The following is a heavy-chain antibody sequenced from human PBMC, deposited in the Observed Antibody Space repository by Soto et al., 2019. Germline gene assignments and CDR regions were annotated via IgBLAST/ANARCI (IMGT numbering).Heavy chain of an antibody. CDR3: ARGIRFRRTYGDRRLDY. V-gene: IGHV4-34*01. CDR2: INHSGST. Sequence: QVQLQQWGAGLLKPSETLSLTCAVYGGSFSGYYWSWIRQPPGKGLEWIGEINHSGSTNYNPSLKSRVTISVDTSKNQFSLKLSSVTAADTAVYYCARGIRFRRTYGDRRLDYWGQGTLVTVSS. CDR1: GGSFSGYY. D-gene: IGHD4-17*01. J-gene: IGHJ4*02.